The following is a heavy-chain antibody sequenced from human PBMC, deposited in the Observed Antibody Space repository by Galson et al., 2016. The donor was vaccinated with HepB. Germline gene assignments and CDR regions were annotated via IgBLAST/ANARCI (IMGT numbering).Heavy chain of an antibody. D-gene: IGHD3-10*01. V-gene: IGHV4-34*01. CDR1: GGSFSAYY. CDR2: ISDSGSS. J-gene: IGHJ5*02. Sequence: SETLSLTCAVYGGSFSAYYWSWIRQPPGKGLEWIGQISDSGSSNNNPSLKSRVTILVDASKNQFSLKLSSVTAADTAVYYCARGGGSGSSWFDPWGQGTLVIVSS. CDR3: ARGGGSGSSWFDP.